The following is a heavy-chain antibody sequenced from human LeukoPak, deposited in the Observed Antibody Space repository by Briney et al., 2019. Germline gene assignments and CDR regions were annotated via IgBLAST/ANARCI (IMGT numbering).Heavy chain of an antibody. CDR2: IVVGSGNT. Sequence: TSVKASCKASGFTFTSSAMQWVRQARGQRLEWIGWIVVGSGNTNYAQKFQERVTITRDMSTSTAYMELSSLRSEDTAVYYCAAVSSISSPAAIPPWGQGTLVTVSS. V-gene: IGHV1-58*02. CDR3: AAVSSISSPAAIPP. CDR1: GFTFTSSA. D-gene: IGHD2-2*01. J-gene: IGHJ5*02.